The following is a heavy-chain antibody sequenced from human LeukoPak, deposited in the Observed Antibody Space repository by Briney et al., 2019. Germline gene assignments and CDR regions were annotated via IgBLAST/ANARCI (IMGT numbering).Heavy chain of an antibody. V-gene: IGHV4-31*03. CDR2: IYYSGST. J-gene: IGHJ4*02. CDR3: ARENYYDSGGYFGYYFDY. D-gene: IGHD3-22*01. Sequence: SETLSLTCTVSGGSISSGGYYWSWIRQHPGKGLEWIGYIYYSGSTYYNPSLKSRVTISVDTSKNQFSLKLSSVTAADTAVYYCARENYYDSGGYFGYYFDYWGQGTLVTVSS. CDR1: GGSISSGGYY.